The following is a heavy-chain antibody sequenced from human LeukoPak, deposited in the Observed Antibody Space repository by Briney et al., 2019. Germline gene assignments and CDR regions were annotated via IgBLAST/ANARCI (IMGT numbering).Heavy chain of an antibody. Sequence: ETLSLTCAVYGGSFSGYYWAWIRQPPGKGLEWIGEINHSGSTNYNPSLESRVTISVDTSKNQFSLKLSPVTAADTAVYYCARGEDTAMTHYGIDVWGQGTTVTVSS. V-gene: IGHV4-34*01. CDR3: ARGEDTAMTHYGIDV. CDR1: GGSFSGYY. CDR2: INHSGST. J-gene: IGHJ6*02. D-gene: IGHD5-18*01.